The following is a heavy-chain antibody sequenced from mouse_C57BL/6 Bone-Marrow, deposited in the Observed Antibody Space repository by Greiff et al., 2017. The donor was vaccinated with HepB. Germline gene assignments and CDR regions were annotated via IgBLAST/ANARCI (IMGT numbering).Heavy chain of an antibody. J-gene: IGHJ3*01. Sequence: DVKLVESGGGLVQPGESLKLSCESNEYEFPSHDMSWVRKTPEKRLELVAAINSDGGSTYYPDTMERRFIISRDNTKKTLYLQMSSLRSEDTALYYCARHSYSNYERVWFAYWGQGTLVTVSA. V-gene: IGHV5-2*01. D-gene: IGHD2-5*01. CDR1: EYEFPSHD. CDR3: ARHSYSNYERVWFAY. CDR2: INSDGGST.